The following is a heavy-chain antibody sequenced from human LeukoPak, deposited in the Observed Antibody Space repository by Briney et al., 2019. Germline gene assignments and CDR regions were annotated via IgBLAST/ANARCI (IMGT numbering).Heavy chain of an antibody. CDR1: GFTFSSYS. D-gene: IGHD3-22*01. Sequence: GGSLRLSCAASGFTFSSYSMNWVRQAPGKGLEWVANLKQDGSEKYYVDSVKGRFTISRDNAKNSLYLQMNSLRAEDTAVYYCARVPYDSSGYYLMGFDPWGQGTLVTVSS. CDR2: LKQDGSEK. CDR3: ARVPYDSSGYYLMGFDP. V-gene: IGHV3-7*01. J-gene: IGHJ5*02.